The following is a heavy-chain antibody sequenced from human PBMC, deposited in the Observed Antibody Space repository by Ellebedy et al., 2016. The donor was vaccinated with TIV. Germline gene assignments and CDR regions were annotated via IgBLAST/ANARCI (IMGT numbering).Heavy chain of an antibody. D-gene: IGHD1-1*01. CDR1: GFTFSSYG. Sequence: GESLKISCAASGFTFSSYGMHWVRQAPGKGLEWVAVISSSDANDKYYADSVKGRFTISRDDSKNTLYLQMNSLRPEDTAVYYCTKDRSYNTPYYFDYWGQGTLVTVSS. J-gene: IGHJ4*02. V-gene: IGHV3-30*18. CDR2: ISSSDANDK. CDR3: TKDRSYNTPYYFDY.